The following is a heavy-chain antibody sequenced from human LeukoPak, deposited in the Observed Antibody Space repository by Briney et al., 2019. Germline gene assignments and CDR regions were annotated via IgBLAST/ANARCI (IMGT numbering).Heavy chain of an antibody. V-gene: IGHV4-34*04. CDR3: ARGWRLTPVH. Sequence: SETLSLTCAVYSGSFSGFYWSCVRQSPEKGLEWIGEINHEGITNHNPSLQSRATILVDTSKNQFSLKLSSVTAADTAIYYCARGWRLTPVHWRQGTLVTVSS. J-gene: IGHJ4*02. CDR2: INHEGIT. D-gene: IGHD1-14*01. CDR1: SGSFSGFY.